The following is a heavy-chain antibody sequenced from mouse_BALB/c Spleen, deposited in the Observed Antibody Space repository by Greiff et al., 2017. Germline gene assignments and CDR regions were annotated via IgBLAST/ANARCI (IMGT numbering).Heavy chain of an antibody. CDR3: ARKGNYVGAMDY. V-gene: IGHV1-39*01. J-gene: IGHJ4*01. CDR1: GYSFTGYN. CDR2: IDPYYGGT. D-gene: IGHD2-1*01. Sequence: EVQRVESGPELEKPGASVKISCKASGYSFTGYNMNWVKQSNGKSLEWIGNIDPYYGGTSYNQKFKGKATLTVDKSSSTAYMQLKSLTSEDSAVYYCARKGNYVGAMDYWGQGTSVTVSS.